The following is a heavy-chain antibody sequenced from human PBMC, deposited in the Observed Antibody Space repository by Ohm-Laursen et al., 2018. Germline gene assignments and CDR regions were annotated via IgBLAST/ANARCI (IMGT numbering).Heavy chain of an antibody. V-gene: IGHV3-23*01. CDR1: GFTFSNYA. CDR2: ITDSGGST. CDR3: AKGSRTSGWQN. J-gene: IGHJ4*02. Sequence: SLRLSCAASGFTFSNYAMYWVRQAPGKGLEWVSAITDSGGSTFYADSVKGRFTISGDNSKNMLYLQMNSLRAEDTAIYYCAKGSRTSGWQNWGQGTLVTVSS. D-gene: IGHD6-19*01.